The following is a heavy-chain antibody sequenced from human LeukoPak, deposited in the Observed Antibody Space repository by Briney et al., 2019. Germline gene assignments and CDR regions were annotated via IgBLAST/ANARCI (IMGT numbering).Heavy chain of an antibody. Sequence: GASVKVSCKASGGTFSSYAISWVRQAPGQGLEWMGGIIPIFGTANYAQKFQGRVTITADESTSTAYMELSSLRSGDTAVYYCARRDILTGYYLSTLKEDDYWGQGTLVTVSS. CDR3: ARRDILTGYYLSTLKEDDY. CDR1: GGTFSSYA. D-gene: IGHD3-9*01. V-gene: IGHV1-69*13. J-gene: IGHJ4*02. CDR2: IIPIFGTA.